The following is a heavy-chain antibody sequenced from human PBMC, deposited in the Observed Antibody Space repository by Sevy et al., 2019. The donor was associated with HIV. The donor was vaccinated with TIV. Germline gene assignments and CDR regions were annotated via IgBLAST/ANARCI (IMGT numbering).Heavy chain of an antibody. J-gene: IGHJ4*02. D-gene: IGHD1-26*01. CDR2: IKQDGSEK. V-gene: IGHV3-7*01. Sequence: GGSLRLSCAASGFTFSSYWMSWVRHAPGKGLEWVANIKQDGSEKYYVDSVKGRLTISRDNANNSLYLQMNSLRAEETAVYYCARDKYSGSYLSFDYWGQGTLVTVSS. CDR3: ARDKYSGSYLSFDY. CDR1: GFTFSSYW.